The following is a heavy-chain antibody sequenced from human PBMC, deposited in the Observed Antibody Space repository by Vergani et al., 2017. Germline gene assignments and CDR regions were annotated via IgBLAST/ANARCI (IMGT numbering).Heavy chain of an antibody. Sequence: QLMQSGGGLVQRGGSLRLSCVASGFNFRKNTMNWVRQSTGKGLEWVAAITGSGGTTHYAESVKGRFTVSRDNSGNTLHLQMNSLRADDTAVYYCTKGSRGYTGYFFDYWGQGTLATVSS. J-gene: IGHJ4*02. D-gene: IGHD5-12*01. CDR1: GFNFRKNT. CDR3: TKGSRGYTGYFFDY. CDR2: ITGSGGTT. V-gene: IGHV3-23*01.